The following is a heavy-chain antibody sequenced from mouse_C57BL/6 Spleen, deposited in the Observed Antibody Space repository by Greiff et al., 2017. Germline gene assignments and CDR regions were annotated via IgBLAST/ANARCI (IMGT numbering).Heavy chain of an antibody. CDR1: GFTFSDYY. J-gene: IGHJ1*03. CDR2: INYDGSST. V-gene: IGHV5-16*01. CDR3: ARAFYDYDAGYFDV. D-gene: IGHD2-4*01. Sequence: EVNVVESEGGLVQPGSSMKLSCTASGFTFSDYYMAWVRQVPEKGLEWVANINYDGSSTYYLDSLKSRFIISRDNAKNILYLQMSSLKSEDTATYYCARAFYDYDAGYFDVWGTGTTVTVSS.